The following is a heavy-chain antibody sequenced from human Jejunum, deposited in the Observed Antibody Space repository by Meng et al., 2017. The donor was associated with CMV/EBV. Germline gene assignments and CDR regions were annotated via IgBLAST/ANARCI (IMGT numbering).Heavy chain of an antibody. V-gene: IGHV3-74*01. CDR1: GFTFSSYW. Sequence: EVRLVESGGGLVQPGGSLRLSCAASGFTFSSYWMHWVRQAPGKGLVWVSRINNDGSSTSYADSVKGRFTISRDNAKNTLYLQMNSLRAEDTAVYYCAKWELISGLYHIAHWGQGTLVTVSS. CDR2: INNDGSST. J-gene: IGHJ4*02. D-gene: IGHD6-19*01. CDR3: AKWELISGLYHIAH.